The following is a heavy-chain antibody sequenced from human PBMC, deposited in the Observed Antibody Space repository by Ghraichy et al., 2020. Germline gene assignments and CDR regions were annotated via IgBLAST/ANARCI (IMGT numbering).Heavy chain of an antibody. CDR1: GGSFSGYS. CDR2: INHSGST. Sequence: SETLSLTCDVYGGSFSGYSWSWIRQPPGKGLEWIGEINHSGSTNYNPSLKSRVSISMDTSKNQVSLKLSSVTAADTAVYYCARHHYYDSSGYPVFDYWGQGALVTVSS. V-gene: IGHV4-34*01. CDR3: ARHHYYDSSGYPVFDY. J-gene: IGHJ4*02. D-gene: IGHD3-22*01.